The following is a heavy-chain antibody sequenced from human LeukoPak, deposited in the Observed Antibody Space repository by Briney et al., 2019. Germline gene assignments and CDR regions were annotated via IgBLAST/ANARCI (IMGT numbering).Heavy chain of an antibody. D-gene: IGHD5-12*01. CDR1: GFTVSSNY. V-gene: IGHV3-53*05. J-gene: IGHJ4*02. CDR2: IYSGGST. Sequence: GGSLRLSCAASGFTVSSNYMNWVRQAPGKGLEWVSVIYSGGSTYYADSVKGRFTISRDNAKNSVYLQMNNLRTEDTALYYCAKASEERYSGYDDYLHYWGQGTLVTVSS. CDR3: AKASEERYSGYDDYLHY.